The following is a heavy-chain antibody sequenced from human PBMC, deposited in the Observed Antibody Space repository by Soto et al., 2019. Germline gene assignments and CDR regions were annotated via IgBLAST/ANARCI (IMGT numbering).Heavy chain of an antibody. CDR3: ARTPPGKYSSSSRGYFDY. D-gene: IGHD6-6*01. CDR2: IDWDDDK. Sequence: SCPTLVNPTQTLTLTCTFSGFSLSTSGMRVSWIRQPPGKALEWLARIDWDDDKFYSTSLKTRLTISKDTSKNQVVLTMTNMDPVDTATYYCARTPPGKYSSSSRGYFDYWGQGTLVTVSS. CDR1: GFSLSTSGMR. J-gene: IGHJ4*02. V-gene: IGHV2-70*04.